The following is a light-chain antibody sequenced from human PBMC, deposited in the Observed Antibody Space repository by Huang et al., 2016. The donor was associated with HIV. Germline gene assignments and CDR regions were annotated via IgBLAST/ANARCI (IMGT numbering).Light chain of an antibody. CDR3: QQYNNWPPWT. V-gene: IGKV3-15*01. CDR1: QRVSSN. Sequence: EIVMTQSPATLSVSPGERATLSYRASQRVSSNLAWYQQKPGQSPRLLIYGASNRATGIPARFSGIGSGTEFTLTISSLQSEDFAVYYCQQYNNWPPWTFGQGTKVEIK. J-gene: IGKJ1*01. CDR2: GAS.